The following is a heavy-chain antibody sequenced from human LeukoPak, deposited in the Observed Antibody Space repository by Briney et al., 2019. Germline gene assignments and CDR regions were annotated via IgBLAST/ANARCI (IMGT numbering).Heavy chain of an antibody. CDR1: GGSISSYY. CDR3: ASLAISSIAARRGAYYYYYGMDV. J-gene: IGHJ6*02. D-gene: IGHD6-6*01. CDR2: IYYSGST. Sequence: SETLSLTCTVSGGSISSYYWSWIRQPPGKGLEWIGYIYYSGSTSYNPSLKSRVTVSVDTSKNQFSLKLSSVTAADTAVYYCASLAISSIAARRGAYYYYYGMDVWGQGTTVTVSS. V-gene: IGHV4-59*08.